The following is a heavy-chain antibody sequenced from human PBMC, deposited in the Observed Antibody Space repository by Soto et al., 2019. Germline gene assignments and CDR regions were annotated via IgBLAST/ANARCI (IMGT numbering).Heavy chain of an antibody. Sequence: SETLSLTCAVYCGSFSGYYWGCIRQPPWEGLEGVVEINHSGSTNYNPSLKRRVTISVDTSKNQFSLKLRSVTAADTAVYHCERKYYYYYGMDLWGQGTTVTVSS. V-gene: IGHV4-34*01. CDR3: ERKYYYYYGMDL. CDR1: CGSFSGYY. J-gene: IGHJ6*01. CDR2: INHSGST.